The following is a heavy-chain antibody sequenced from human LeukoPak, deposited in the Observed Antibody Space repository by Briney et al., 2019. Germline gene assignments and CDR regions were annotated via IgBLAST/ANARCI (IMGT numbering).Heavy chain of an antibody. CDR3: ARGGGNSYYYYGMDV. J-gene: IGHJ6*02. CDR2: IYYSGST. Sequence: SETLSLTCTVSGGSISSSSYYWGWIRQPPGKGLEWIGSIYYSGSTYYNPSLKSRVTISVNTSKNQFSLKLSSVTAADTAVYYCARGGGNSYYYYGMDVWGQGTTVTVSS. V-gene: IGHV4-39*01. CDR1: GGSISSSSYY. D-gene: IGHD4-23*01.